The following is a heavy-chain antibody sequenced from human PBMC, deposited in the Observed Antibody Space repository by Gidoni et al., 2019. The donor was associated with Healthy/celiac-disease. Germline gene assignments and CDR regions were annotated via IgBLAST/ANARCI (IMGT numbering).Heavy chain of an antibody. CDR3: AAIAAAGLGY. CDR2: IYYSGST. Sequence: QLQLQESGPGLVKPSETLSLPCTVSGGSISSSSYYWGWIRQPPGKGLEWIGSIYYSGSTYYNPSLKSRVTISVDTSKNQFSLKLSSVTAADTAVYYCAAIAAAGLGYWGQGTLVTVSS. V-gene: IGHV4-39*07. CDR1: GGSISSSSYY. D-gene: IGHD6-13*01. J-gene: IGHJ4*02.